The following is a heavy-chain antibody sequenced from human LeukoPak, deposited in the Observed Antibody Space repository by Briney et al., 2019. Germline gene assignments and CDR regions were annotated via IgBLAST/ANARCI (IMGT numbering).Heavy chain of an antibody. V-gene: IGHV1-2*02. Sequence: ASVKVSCKASGYTFTGYYMHWVRQAPGQGLEWMGWIDPNSGGTNYAQKFQGRVTMTRDTSISTAYMELSRLRSDDTAVYYCARLAAGTRIVLDPWGQGTLVTVSS. CDR2: IDPNSGGT. J-gene: IGHJ5*02. D-gene: IGHD6-13*01. CDR1: GYTFTGYY. CDR3: ARLAAGTRIVLDP.